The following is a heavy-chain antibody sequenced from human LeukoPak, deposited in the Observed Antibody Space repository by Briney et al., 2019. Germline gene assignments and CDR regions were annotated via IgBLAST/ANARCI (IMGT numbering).Heavy chain of an antibody. CDR1: GFTFSSYA. V-gene: IGHV3-30-3*01. CDR3: ARETPLAGAFDI. Sequence: GGSLRLSCAASGFTFSSYAMHWVRQAPGKGLEWVAVISYDGSNKYYADSVKGRFTISRDNSKNTLYLQMNSLRAEDTAVYYCARETPLAGAFDIWGQGTMVTVSS. CDR2: ISYDGSNK. J-gene: IGHJ3*02. D-gene: IGHD2-15*01.